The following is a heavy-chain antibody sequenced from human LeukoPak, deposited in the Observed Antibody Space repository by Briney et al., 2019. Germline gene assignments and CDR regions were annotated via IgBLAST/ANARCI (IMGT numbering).Heavy chain of an antibody. J-gene: IGHJ4*02. Sequence: GGSLRLSCAASGLTFNNFAMSWARQAPGKGLESVLVISGTGDNTYYADPVKGRSTISRDNSQNTLYLQMNSLRAEDTAVYYCAKGHSDYGTGFDCWGQGTLVTVAS. V-gene: IGHV3-23*01. CDR2: ISGTGDNT. CDR1: GLTFNNFA. D-gene: IGHD4/OR15-4a*01. CDR3: AKGHSDYGTGFDC.